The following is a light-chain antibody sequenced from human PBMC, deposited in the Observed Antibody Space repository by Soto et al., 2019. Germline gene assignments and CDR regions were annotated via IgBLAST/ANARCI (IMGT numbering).Light chain of an antibody. Sequence: EIVLTQSPATLSLSPVEIAPRSCRASQSVSSYLAWYQQKPGQAPRLLIYDASNRATGIPARFSGSGSGTDFTLTISSLEPEDFAVYYCQQYNNWPWTFGQGTKVDI. CDR1: QSVSSY. V-gene: IGKV3-11*01. CDR2: DAS. J-gene: IGKJ1*01. CDR3: QQYNNWPWT.